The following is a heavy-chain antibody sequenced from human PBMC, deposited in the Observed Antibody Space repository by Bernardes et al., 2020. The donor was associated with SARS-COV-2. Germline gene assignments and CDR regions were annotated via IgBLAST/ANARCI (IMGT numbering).Heavy chain of an antibody. V-gene: IGHV3-30*03. CDR1: GFPFSTYA. D-gene: IGHD6-6*01. J-gene: IGHJ4*02. Sequence: GGSLRLSCAASGFPFSTYAMHWVRQAPGKGLEWVAIISYDGNTLYGDSVKGRVTISRDNSKNTVFLQMSSLRVEDTAVFYCARETHDYSSSYFDSWGQGALVIVSS. CDR2: ISYDGNTL. CDR3: ARETHDYSSSYFDS.